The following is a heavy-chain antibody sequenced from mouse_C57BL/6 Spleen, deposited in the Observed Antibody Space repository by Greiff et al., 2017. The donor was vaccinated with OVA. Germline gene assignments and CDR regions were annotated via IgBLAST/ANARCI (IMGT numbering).Heavy chain of an antibody. D-gene: IGHD2-10*01. Sequence: EVKVEESGGGLVQPGGSLSLSCAASGFTFTDYYMSWVRQPPGKALEWLGFIRNKANGYTTEYSASVKGRFTISRDNSQSILYLQMNALRAEDSATYYCARFLPYYAMDYWGQGTSVTVSS. V-gene: IGHV7-3*01. CDR3: ARFLPYYAMDY. CDR2: IRNKANGYTT. CDR1: GFTFTDYY. J-gene: IGHJ4*01.